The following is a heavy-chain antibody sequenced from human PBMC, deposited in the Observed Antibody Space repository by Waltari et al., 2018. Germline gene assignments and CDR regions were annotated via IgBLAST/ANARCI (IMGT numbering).Heavy chain of an antibody. V-gene: IGHV3-23*01. CDR2: ISGSGVST. D-gene: IGHD4-17*01. CDR1: GFTFSDYA. J-gene: IGHJ4*02. Sequence: EVQLLESGGGLVQPGGSLRLSCGASGFTFSDYAMTWVRQAAGKGLEWVAGISGSGVSTYYADSVRGRFTIARDNSQNTLYLQMNSLRAEDAALYYCAKDADNDNYGLFDYWGQGTLVTVSS. CDR3: AKDADNDNYGLFDY.